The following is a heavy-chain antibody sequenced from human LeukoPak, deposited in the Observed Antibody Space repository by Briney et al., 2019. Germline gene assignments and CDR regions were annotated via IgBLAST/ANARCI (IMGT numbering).Heavy chain of an antibody. CDR1: GFTFITYA. Sequence: GRSLRLSCAASGFTFITYAFHWVRQAPGKGLEYVSAISNNGEDTYYADSVKGRFTISRDNSKNTLYLQMGSLRAEDMAVYYCVRGGGVVAGTYDYWGQGTLVTVSS. CDR2: ISNNGEDT. J-gene: IGHJ4*02. D-gene: IGHD6-19*01. CDR3: VRGGGVVAGTYDY. V-gene: IGHV3-64*02.